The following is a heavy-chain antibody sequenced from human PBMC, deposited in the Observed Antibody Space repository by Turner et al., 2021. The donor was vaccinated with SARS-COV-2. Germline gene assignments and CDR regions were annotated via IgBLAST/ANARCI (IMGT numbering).Heavy chain of an antibody. CDR1: GFTFSSYA. Sequence: QVQLVESGGGVVQPGRSLRLSCAASGFTFSSYAMHWVRQAPGKVLEWVAVISYDGSNKYYADSVRGRFTISRDNSKNTLYLQRNSLRAEDTAVYYCARDRSGGYSFSFDYCGQGTLVTVSS. D-gene: IGHD1-26*01. CDR2: ISYDGSNK. V-gene: IGHV3-30-3*01. CDR3: ARDRSGGYSFSFDY. J-gene: IGHJ4*02.